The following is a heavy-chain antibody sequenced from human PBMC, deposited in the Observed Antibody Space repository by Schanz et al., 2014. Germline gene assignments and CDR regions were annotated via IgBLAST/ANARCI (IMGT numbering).Heavy chain of an antibody. D-gene: IGHD3-10*01. J-gene: IGHJ5*02. Sequence: QVQLVQSGAEVKKPGASVKVSCKASGHPFTAYYMHWVRQAPGQVLEYMGRINPNSGGTNFAQKFQGRVTMTSDTSISTVYMELSRLRSADTDVYYCAREGTVIRGLSGWFDPWGQGTLVTVSS. CDR3: AREGTVIRGLSGWFDP. CDR1: GHPFTAYY. V-gene: IGHV1-2*05. CDR2: INPNSGGT.